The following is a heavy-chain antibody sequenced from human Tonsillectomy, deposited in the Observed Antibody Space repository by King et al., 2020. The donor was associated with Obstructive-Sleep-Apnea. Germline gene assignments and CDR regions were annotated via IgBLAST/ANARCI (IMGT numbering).Heavy chain of an antibody. J-gene: IGHJ3*01. CDR2: IRSDSIDI. Sequence: VQLVESGGGLVKPGGSLRLSCAASGFTFNSFNVNWVRQAPGKGLEWVSSIRSDSIDIYYAESVKGRFTVSRDTTRNSLSLLMNNLRAEDTAVYFCARGGGNPYVYGSYFFVLGGQGTMATVSP. CDR3: ARGGGNPYVYGSYFFVL. D-gene: IGHD3-16*01. V-gene: IGHV3-21*01. CDR1: GFTFNSFN.